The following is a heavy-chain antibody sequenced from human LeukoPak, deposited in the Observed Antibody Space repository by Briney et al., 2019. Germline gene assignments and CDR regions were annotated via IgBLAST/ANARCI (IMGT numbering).Heavy chain of an antibody. CDR2: TSGST. D-gene: IGHD5-18*01. Sequence: SETLSLTCTVSGGSISSGGYYWSWIRQPPGKGLEWIGYTSGSTNYNPSLKSRVTISVDTSKNQFSLKLRSVTAADTAVYYCARSGRGYSYGPMYYFDYWGQGTLVTVSS. J-gene: IGHJ4*02. CDR3: ARSGRGYSYGPMYYFDY. CDR1: GGSISSGGYY. V-gene: IGHV4-61*08.